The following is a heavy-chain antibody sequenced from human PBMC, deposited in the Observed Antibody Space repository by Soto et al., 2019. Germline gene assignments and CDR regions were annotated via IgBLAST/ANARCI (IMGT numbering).Heavy chain of an antibody. V-gene: IGHV1-69*01. CDR3: ARSSVVVTAIRYWYFGL. CDR2: IIPIFGTA. CDR1: GGTFSSYA. D-gene: IGHD2-21*02. Sequence: QVQLVQSGAEVKKPGSSVKVSCKASGGTFSSYAISWVRQAPGQGLEWMGGIIPIFGTANYAQKFQGRVTITADESTSTAYMELSSLRSEDTAVYYCARSSVVVTAIRYWYFGLWGRGTLVTVSS. J-gene: IGHJ2*01.